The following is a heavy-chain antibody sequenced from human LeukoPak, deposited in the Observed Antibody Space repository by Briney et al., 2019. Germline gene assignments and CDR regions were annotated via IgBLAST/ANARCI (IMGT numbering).Heavy chain of an antibody. CDR3: ARGAYGLNDYYYYGMDV. V-gene: IGHV1-69*04. Sequence: SVKVSCKASGVTFSSYAISWVRQAPGQGLEWMVRIIPILGIANYAQKFQGRVTITADKSTSTDYMELSSLRSEDTAVYYCARGAYGLNDYYYYGMDVWGQGTTVTVSS. CDR2: IIPILGIA. J-gene: IGHJ6*02. D-gene: IGHD3-16*01. CDR1: GVTFSSYA.